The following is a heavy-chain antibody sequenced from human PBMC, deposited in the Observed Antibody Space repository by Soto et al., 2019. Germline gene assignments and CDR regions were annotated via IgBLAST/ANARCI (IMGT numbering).Heavy chain of an antibody. CDR1: GGSLSSYY. Sequence: PTETLSLTCTVSGGSLSSYYLSWIRQPPGKGLEWIGYIYYSGSTNYNPSLKSRVTISVDTSKNQFSLKLSSVTAAETAVYYCASADSSGYVEDYWGQGHLVTVSS. CDR3: ASADSSGYVEDY. V-gene: IGHV4-59*01. D-gene: IGHD3-22*01. CDR2: IYYSGST. J-gene: IGHJ4*02.